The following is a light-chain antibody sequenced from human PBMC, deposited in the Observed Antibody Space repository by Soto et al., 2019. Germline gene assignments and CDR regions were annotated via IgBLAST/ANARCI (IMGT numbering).Light chain of an antibody. CDR1: SSDVGSYNL. CDR2: EGS. Sequence: QSVLTQPASVSGSPGQSITISCTGTSSDVGSYNLVSWYQQYPGKAPKLIIYEGSKRPSGVSNRFSGSKSGNTASLTISGLNAEDEADYYCCSYAGSSTYVFGGGTKLTVL. J-gene: IGLJ2*01. V-gene: IGLV2-23*01. CDR3: CSYAGSSTYV.